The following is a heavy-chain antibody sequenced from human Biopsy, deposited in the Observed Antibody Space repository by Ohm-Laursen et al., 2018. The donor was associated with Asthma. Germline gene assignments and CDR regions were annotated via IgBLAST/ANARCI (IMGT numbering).Heavy chain of an antibody. CDR1: GGYMRSGNYY. Sequence: GTLSLTCGLSSGSGGYMRSGNYYWGWIRQPPGKGLEWIGSIYYSGTTYYNPSLGSRVTVSTDTSKKQFSLKLTSVTAADTAVYYCVRGSSSWHHGPFHYYYGLDVWGQGTTATVSS. V-gene: IGHV4-39*01. D-gene: IGHD6-13*01. CDR2: IYYSGTT. CDR3: VRGSSSWHHGPFHYYYGLDV. J-gene: IGHJ6*02.